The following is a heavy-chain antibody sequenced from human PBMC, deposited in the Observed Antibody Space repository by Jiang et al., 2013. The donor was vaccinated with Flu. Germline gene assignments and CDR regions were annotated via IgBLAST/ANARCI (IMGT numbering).Heavy chain of an antibody. CDR2: IRYDGSNK. Sequence: VQLVESGGGVVQPGGSLRLSCAASGFTFSSYGMHWVRQAPGKGLEWVAFIRYDGSNKYYADSVKGRFTISRDNSKNTLYLQMNSLRAEDTAVYYCAKGAGLLRSPGFDIWGQGTMVTVSS. CDR3: AKGAGLLRSPGFDI. J-gene: IGHJ3*02. CDR1: GFTFSSYG. V-gene: IGHV3-30*02. D-gene: IGHD4-17*01.